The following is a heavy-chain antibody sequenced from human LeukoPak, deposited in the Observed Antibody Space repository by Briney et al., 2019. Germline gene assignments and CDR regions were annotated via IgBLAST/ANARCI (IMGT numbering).Heavy chain of an antibody. CDR3: ARSGNTYGYDY. J-gene: IGHJ4*02. V-gene: IGHV3-53*01. CDR1: GFTVSSNH. CDR2: IYSGGNT. D-gene: IGHD5-18*01. Sequence: PGGSLRLSCAASGFTVSSNHMSWVRQAPGKGLEWVSFIYSGGNTYYADSVRGRFRISRESSKTTLYLQMNSLRAEDTAVYYCARSGNTYGYDYWGRGTLVTVSS.